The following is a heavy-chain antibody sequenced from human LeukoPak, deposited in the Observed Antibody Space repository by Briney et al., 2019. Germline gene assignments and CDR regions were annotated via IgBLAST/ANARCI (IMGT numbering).Heavy chain of an antibody. D-gene: IGHD6-19*01. CDR2: INPNSGGT. Sequence: EASVKVSCKASGYTFTGYYMHWVRQAPGQGLEWMGWINPNSGGTNYAQKFQGRVTMTRDTSISTAYMELSRLRSDDTAVYYCARGGSRIAVAGNYYYYYMDVWGKGTTVTVSS. CDR1: GYTFTGYY. V-gene: IGHV1-2*02. CDR3: ARGGSRIAVAGNYYYYYMDV. J-gene: IGHJ6*03.